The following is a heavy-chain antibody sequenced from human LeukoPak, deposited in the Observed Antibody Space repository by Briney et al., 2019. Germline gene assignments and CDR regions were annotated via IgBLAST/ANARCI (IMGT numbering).Heavy chain of an antibody. CDR3: AKDPNQLLTLGH. V-gene: IGHV3-30*02. D-gene: IGHD1-1*01. CDR1: GFTFSHFG. Sequence: GGSLRLSCAASGFTFSHFGMHWARQAPGKGLEWVAFIRADGSGRYYADSVNGRFTISRDNTWTTVFLQMTSLTPEDSGVYYCAKDPNQLLTLGHWGQGTLVTVSS. CDR2: IRADGSGR. J-gene: IGHJ4*02.